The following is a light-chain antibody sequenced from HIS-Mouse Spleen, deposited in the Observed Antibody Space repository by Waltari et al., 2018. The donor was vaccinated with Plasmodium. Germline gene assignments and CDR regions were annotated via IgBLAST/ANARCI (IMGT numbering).Light chain of an antibody. Sequence: DIQMTQSPSSLSASVGDRVTITCRASQSISSYLNWYQQKPGKAPKLLIYAASSLQSGGPSRFSGSGSGTDFTITISSLQPEDFATYYCQQNYNTWTFGQGTKVEIK. V-gene: IGKV1-39*01. CDR2: AAS. CDR1: QSISSY. CDR3: QQNYNTWT. J-gene: IGKJ1*01.